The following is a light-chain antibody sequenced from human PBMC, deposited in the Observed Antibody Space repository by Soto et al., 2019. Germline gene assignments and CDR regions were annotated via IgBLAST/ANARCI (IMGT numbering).Light chain of an antibody. V-gene: IGLV2-23*01. CDR3: CSYAGGTSHVV. Sequence: QSALTQPASVSGSPGQSIAISCTGTSNDIGSYNLVSWYQQHPGKAPKVMIYEGTKRPSGVSDRFSGSKSGNTASLTISGLQAEDEADYYCCSYAGGTSHVVFGGGTKVTVL. CDR2: EGT. CDR1: SNDIGSYNL. J-gene: IGLJ2*01.